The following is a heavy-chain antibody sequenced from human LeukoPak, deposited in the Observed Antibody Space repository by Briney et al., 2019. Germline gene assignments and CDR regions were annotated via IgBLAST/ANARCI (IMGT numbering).Heavy chain of an antibody. CDR1: GVTFNNAW. CDR2: IKTKIDGGTT. Sequence: GGSLRLSCAASGVTFNNAWVSWVRQAPGKGLEWVGRIKTKIDGGTTDYAAPVKGRFTISRDESKNTVYLQMNSLKTEDTAVYYCATEWFFSGSATTERLDDWGPGTLVTVSS. V-gene: IGHV3-15*01. D-gene: IGHD3/OR15-3a*01. CDR3: ATEWFFSGSATTERLDD. J-gene: IGHJ4*02.